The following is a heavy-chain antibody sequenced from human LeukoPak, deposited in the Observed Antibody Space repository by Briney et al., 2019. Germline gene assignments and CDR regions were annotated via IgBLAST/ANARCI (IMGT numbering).Heavy chain of an antibody. D-gene: IGHD4-17*01. Sequence: PGRSLRLSCAASGFTFSSYAMHWVRQAPGKGLEWVAVISYDGSNKYYADSVKGRFTISRDNSKNTLYLQMNSLRAEDTAVYYCARDKYGDYLPYYYYGMDVWGQGTTVTVSS. CDR1: GFTFSSYA. CDR2: ISYDGSNK. J-gene: IGHJ6*02. CDR3: ARDKYGDYLPYYYYGMDV. V-gene: IGHV3-30-3*01.